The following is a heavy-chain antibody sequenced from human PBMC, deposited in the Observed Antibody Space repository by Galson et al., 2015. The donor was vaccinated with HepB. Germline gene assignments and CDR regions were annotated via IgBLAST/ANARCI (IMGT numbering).Heavy chain of an antibody. V-gene: IGHV3-33*08. CDR1: GFSFSDHG. J-gene: IGHJ4*02. CDR3: ARSAGSGWHLFDH. CDR2: IWYDGSNE. D-gene: IGHD6-19*01. Sequence: SLRLSCAASGFSFSDHGMHWVRQAPGKGLEWMAVIWYDGSNEQYADSVKGRFTVSRDNSKNMLYLQMSSLRADDTAVYYCARSAGSGWHLFDHWGQGTLVTVSS.